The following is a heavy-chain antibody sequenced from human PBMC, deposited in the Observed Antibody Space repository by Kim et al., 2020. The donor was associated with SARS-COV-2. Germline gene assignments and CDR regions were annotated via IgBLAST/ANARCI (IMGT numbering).Heavy chain of an antibody. CDR3: ARTFDRGDY. Sequence: GNTGYAQKCQGRVTMTRNTSISTAYMELSSLRSEDTAVYYCARTFDRGDYWGQGTLVTVSS. D-gene: IGHD3-10*01. CDR2: GNT. J-gene: IGHJ4*02. V-gene: IGHV1-8*01.